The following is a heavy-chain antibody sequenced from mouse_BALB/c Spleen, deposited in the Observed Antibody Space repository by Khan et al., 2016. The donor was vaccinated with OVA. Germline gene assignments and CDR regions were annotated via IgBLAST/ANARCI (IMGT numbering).Heavy chain of an antibody. Sequence: QVQLKQSGAELARPGASVKMSCKASGYTFTSDTIHWIKLRPGQGQVWIGYINPSNGYTNYNQKFKDKATLTADTSSNTAYMQLSSLTSDDSAVSNCVRDRYYYRNDGRFAYWGQGTMVTVSA. CDR1: GYTFTSDT. D-gene: IGHD2-14*01. J-gene: IGHJ3*01. CDR2: INPSNGYT. CDR3: VRDRYYYRNDGRFAY. V-gene: IGHV1-4*01.